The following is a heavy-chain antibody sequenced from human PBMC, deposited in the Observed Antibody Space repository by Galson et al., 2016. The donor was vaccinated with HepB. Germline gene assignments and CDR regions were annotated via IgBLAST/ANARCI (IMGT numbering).Heavy chain of an antibody. CDR1: GVSISSSSLY. V-gene: IGHV4-39*01. J-gene: IGHJ4*02. Sequence: SLTCTVSGVSISSSSLYWGWIRQPPGKGLEWIGRMHHSGSTDYNPSLKSRVTISVDTSKNQLSVELTSVTAADTAVYYCASSHPRTAYFNFWGQGTLVTVSS. CDR2: MHHSGST. D-gene: IGHD5-18*01. CDR3: ASSHPRTAYFNF.